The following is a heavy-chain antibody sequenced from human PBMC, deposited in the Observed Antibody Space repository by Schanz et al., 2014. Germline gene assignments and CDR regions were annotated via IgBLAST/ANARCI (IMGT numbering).Heavy chain of an antibody. J-gene: IGHJ3*02. D-gene: IGHD3-10*01. CDR1: GFSFGNYG. V-gene: IGHV3-23*01. CDR3: AKGRFGELSAFDI. Sequence: EVQLLESGGGLVEPGGSLRLSCEASGFSFGNYGMSWVRQARGKGLEWVSAMNESHSTIYYADSVKGRFTISRDNAKNSLYLQMNSLRAEDTAVYYCAKGRFGELSAFDIWGQGTMVTVSS. CDR2: MNESHSTI.